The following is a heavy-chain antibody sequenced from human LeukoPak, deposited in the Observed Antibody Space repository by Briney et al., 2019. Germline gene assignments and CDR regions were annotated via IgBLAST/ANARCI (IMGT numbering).Heavy chain of an antibody. CDR2: IKQDGNEK. CDR1: GFTFSNYW. Sequence: GGSLRLSCAASGFTFSNYWMDWVRQAPGKGLEWVANIKQDGNEKRYVDPVKGRFTISRDNAKNSLYLQMNSLRAEDTGVYYCVRAPATNEWRCMDYWGQGTLVTVSS. V-gene: IGHV3-7*01. J-gene: IGHJ4*02. D-gene: IGHD2-8*02. CDR3: VRAPATNEWRCMDY.